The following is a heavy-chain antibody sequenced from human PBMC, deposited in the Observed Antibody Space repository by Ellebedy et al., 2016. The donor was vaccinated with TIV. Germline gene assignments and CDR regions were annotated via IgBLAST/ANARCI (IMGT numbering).Heavy chain of an antibody. J-gene: IGHJ5*02. Sequence: PGGSLRLSCAASGFTFTNYAMSWVRQAPGKGLEWVSVIIGNGGGTYYADSVQGRFTISRGNSKNTLFLQMNSLRAEDPAVYYCGKAPYRHYYDSSGGVGWFDPWGQGTLVTVSS. CDR1: GFTFTNYA. CDR3: GKAPYRHYYDSSGGVGWFDP. D-gene: IGHD3-22*01. V-gene: IGHV3-23*01. CDR2: IIGNGGGT.